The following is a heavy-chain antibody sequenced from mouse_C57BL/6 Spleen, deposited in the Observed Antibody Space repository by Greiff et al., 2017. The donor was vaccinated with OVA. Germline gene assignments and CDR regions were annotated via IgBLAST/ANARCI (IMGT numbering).Heavy chain of an antibody. CDR3: TRDRIYYDYDGFAY. D-gene: IGHD2-4*01. CDR2: ISSGGDYI. V-gene: IGHV5-9-1*02. Sequence: EVQLVESGEGLVKPGGSLKLSCAASGFTFSSYAMSWVRQTPEKRLEWVAYISSGGDYIYYADTVKGRFTISRDNARNTLYLQMSSLKSEDTAMYYCTRDRIYYDYDGFAYWGQGTLVTVSA. CDR1: GFTFSSYA. J-gene: IGHJ3*01.